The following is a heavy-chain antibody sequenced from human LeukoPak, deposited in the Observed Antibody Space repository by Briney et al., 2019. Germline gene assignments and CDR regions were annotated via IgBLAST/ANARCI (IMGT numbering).Heavy chain of an antibody. J-gene: IGHJ4*02. CDR3: ARHSYSHGYGDY. Sequence: SETLSLTCAVYGGSFSGYYWGWIRQPPGKGLEWIGTIYYSGSPYYHPSLKSRLSISIDTSKNQFSLKLNSVTAADTAVYYCARHSYSHGYGDYWGQGTLVTVSS. CDR1: GGSFSGYY. D-gene: IGHD5-18*01. CDR2: IYYSGSP. V-gene: IGHV4-39*01.